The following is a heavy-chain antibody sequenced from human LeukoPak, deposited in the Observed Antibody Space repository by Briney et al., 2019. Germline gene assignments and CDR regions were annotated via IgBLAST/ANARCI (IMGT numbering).Heavy chain of an antibody. Sequence: NPSETLSLTCTVSGGSISSGRYYWSWIRQPAGKGLEWIGRIYTSGSTNYNPSLKSRVTISVGTSKNQFSLKLSSVTAADTAVYYCAREGYVEELDYWGQGTLVTVSS. V-gene: IGHV4-61*02. D-gene: IGHD5-12*01. CDR1: GGSISSGRYY. J-gene: IGHJ4*02. CDR3: AREGYVEELDY. CDR2: IYTSGST.